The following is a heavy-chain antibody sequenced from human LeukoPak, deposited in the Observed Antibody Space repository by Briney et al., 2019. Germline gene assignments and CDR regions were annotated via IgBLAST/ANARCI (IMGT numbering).Heavy chain of an antibody. CDR3: ARDPTALQNWDDFTLDY. J-gene: IGHJ4*02. V-gene: IGHV3-48*03. Sequence: GGSLRLSCEASGFTFSSYEMNWVRQAPGKGPEWVAWISSSTGTVYYADSVKGRFTISRDNAKNSVYQQMNSLRAEDTAVYYCARDPTALQNWDDFTLDYWGQGVLVTVSS. D-gene: IGHD1-1*01. CDR2: ISSSTGTV. CDR1: GFTFSSYE.